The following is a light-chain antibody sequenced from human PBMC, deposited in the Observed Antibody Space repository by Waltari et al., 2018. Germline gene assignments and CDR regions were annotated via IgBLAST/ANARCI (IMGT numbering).Light chain of an antibody. CDR2: GNI. J-gene: IGLJ2*01. CDR3: QSYDGSLSAVI. CDR1: PSNIGGGYD. Sequence: QSVLTQPPSVSGAPGQRVTISCTGRPSNIGGGYDVHWYQQVPGTAPKLLIYGNINRPSGVSDRFSGSKSGTSASLAITGLQSEHEADYFCQSYDGSLSAVIFGGGTKLTVL. V-gene: IGLV1-40*01.